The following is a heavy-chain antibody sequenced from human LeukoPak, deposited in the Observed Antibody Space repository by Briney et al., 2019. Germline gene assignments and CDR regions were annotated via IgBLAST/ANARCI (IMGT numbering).Heavy chain of an antibody. CDR3: ARVRYSSGWYDKNLDY. CDR2: NNTNTGNP. J-gene: IGHJ4*02. D-gene: IGHD6-19*01. V-gene: IGHV7-4-1*02. CDR1: GYTFTDYY. Sequence: ASVKVSCKSSGYTFTDYYIHWVRQAPGQGLGWKGWNNTNTGNPTYAQGFTGRFVFSLDTSVSTAYLQISSLKAEDTAVYYCARVRYSSGWYDKNLDYWGQGTLVTVSS.